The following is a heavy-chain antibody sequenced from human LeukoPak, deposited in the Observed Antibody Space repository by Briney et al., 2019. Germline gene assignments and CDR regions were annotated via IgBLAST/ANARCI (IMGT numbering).Heavy chain of an antibody. V-gene: IGHV1-69*13. Sequence: SVKVSCKASGGTFSSYAISWVRQAPGQGLEWMGGIIPIFGTANYAQKFQGRVTITADESTSTAYMELSSLRSEDTAVYYCASGDTAMVYFEYWGQGTLVTVSS. CDR1: GGTFSSYA. D-gene: IGHD5-18*01. CDR2: IIPIFGTA. CDR3: ASGDTAMVYFEY. J-gene: IGHJ4*02.